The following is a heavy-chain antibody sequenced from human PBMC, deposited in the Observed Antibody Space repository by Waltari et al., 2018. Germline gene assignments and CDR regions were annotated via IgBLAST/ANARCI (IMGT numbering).Heavy chain of an antibody. CDR3: ARGSSGWDYYYYYGMDV. D-gene: IGHD6-19*01. V-gene: IGHV4-39*07. CDR2: IYYRATP. J-gene: IGHJ6*02. CDR1: GGSISSSSYY. Sequence: QLQLQESGPGLVKPSATLSLTCTVSGGSISSSSYYWGWIRQPPGKGMGWIGSIYYRATPYYNPSRTRRGTMSVDTSKNKFCLKLSSGTAADTAVYYCARGSSGWDYYYYYGMDVWGQGTTVTVSS.